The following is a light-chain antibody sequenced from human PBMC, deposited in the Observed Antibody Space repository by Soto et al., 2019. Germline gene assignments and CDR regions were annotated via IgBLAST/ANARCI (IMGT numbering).Light chain of an antibody. CDR3: QQYCLPPHS. V-gene: IGKV3-20*01. J-gene: IGKJ2*01. Sequence: EIGLTQSPGTLSLSPGERATLSCRASQSVYNNYLAWYQQKPGQTPRLLVNGASNRATGIPDRFSGGGSGTDFTLTFSSLEPEDFEVYYCQQYCLPPHSFGQGTRVEIK. CDR1: QSVYNNY. CDR2: GAS.